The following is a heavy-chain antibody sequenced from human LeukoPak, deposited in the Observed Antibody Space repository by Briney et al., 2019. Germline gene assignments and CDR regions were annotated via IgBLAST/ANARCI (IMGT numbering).Heavy chain of an antibody. CDR2: ISVYNGNT. D-gene: IGHD5-12*01. CDR3: ASTRGYGGYDIDY. J-gene: IGHJ4*02. CDR1: GYTFTSSD. Sequence: ASVKVSCKASGYTFTSSDFTWVRQAPGQGLEWMGWISVYNGNTNYAQRFQGRVTMTTDTSTSTVYMERRSLRSDDTAVYYCASTRGYGGYDIDYWGQGTLVTVSS. V-gene: IGHV1-18*01.